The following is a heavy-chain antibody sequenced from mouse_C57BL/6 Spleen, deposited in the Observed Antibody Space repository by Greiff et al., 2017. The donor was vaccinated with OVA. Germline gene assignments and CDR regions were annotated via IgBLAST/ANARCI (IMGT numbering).Heavy chain of an antibody. D-gene: IGHD2-3*01. J-gene: IGHJ4*01. CDR2: INPNNGGT. V-gene: IGHV1-26*01. Sequence: EVQLQQSGPELVKPGASVKISCKASGYTFTDYYMNWVKQSHGKSLEWIGDINPNNGGTSYNQKFKGKATLTVDKSSSTAYMEIRSLTSEDSAVYYCASLDGYYAMDYWGPGPSVTVSS. CDR3: ASLDGYYAMDY. CDR1: GYTFTDYY.